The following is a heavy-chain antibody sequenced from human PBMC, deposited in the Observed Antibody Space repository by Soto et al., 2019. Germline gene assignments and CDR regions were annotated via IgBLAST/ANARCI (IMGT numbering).Heavy chain of an antibody. CDR1: GGSISSGDYY. D-gene: IGHD2-15*01. V-gene: IGHV4-30-4*01. Sequence: KPSETLSLTCTVSGGSISSGDYYWSWIRQPPGKGLEWIGYIYYSGSTYYNPSLKSRVTISVDTSKNQFSLKLSSVTAADTAVYYCARGGGGGSCYPYWGQGTLVTVSS. CDR2: IYYSGST. J-gene: IGHJ4*02. CDR3: ARGGGGGSCYPY.